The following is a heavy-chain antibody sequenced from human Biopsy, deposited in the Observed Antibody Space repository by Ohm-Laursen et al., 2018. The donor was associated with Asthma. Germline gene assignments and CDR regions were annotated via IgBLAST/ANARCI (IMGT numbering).Heavy chain of an antibody. J-gene: IGHJ6*02. CDR3: ARCQVGYSSGWSLLLKKIYYSGMDV. CDR2: IMTVFGTT. Sequence: GSSVTASCKVHGGIFSNFAISWARQAPGHWLECLGGIMTVFGTTNYAQKLPGRVTITADESTSTVYMEVTNLRSEDTAIYYCARCQVGYSSGWSLLLKKIYYSGMDVWGQGTAVPLSS. CDR1: GGIFSNFA. V-gene: IGHV1-69*01. D-gene: IGHD6-19*01.